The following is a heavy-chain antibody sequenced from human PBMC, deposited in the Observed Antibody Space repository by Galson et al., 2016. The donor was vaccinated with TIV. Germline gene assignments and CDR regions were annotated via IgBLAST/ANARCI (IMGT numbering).Heavy chain of an antibody. CDR2: IIAIFGTT. V-gene: IGHV1-69*13. Sequence: SVKVSCKASGGILRSYAISWVRQAPGQGLEWMGRIIAIFGTTNYAQNFQGRVTITADESTTTVYMELSSLTSEDTSVHYCARVDGYTSGPLSAWGQGTLVTVSS. J-gene: IGHJ5*02. CDR3: ARVDGYTSGPLSA. D-gene: IGHD5-24*01. CDR1: GGILRSYA.